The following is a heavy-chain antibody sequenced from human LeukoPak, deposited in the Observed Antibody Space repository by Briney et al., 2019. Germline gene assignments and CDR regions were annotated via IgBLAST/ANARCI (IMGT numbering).Heavy chain of an antibody. CDR2: ISGSGGST. CDR1: GFTFSSYA. CDR3: AKAGLGYSYGYYFDY. Sequence: GGSLRLSWAASGFTFSSYAMSWVRQAPGKGLEWVSAISGSGGSTYYADSVKGRFTISRDNSKNTLYLQMNSLRAEDTAVYYCAKAGLGYSYGYYFDYWGQGTLVTVSS. J-gene: IGHJ4*02. D-gene: IGHD5-18*01. V-gene: IGHV3-23*01.